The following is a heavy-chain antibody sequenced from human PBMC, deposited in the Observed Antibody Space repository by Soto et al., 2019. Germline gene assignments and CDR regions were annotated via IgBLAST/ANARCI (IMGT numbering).Heavy chain of an antibody. CDR3: ARGIEGWYQGRYYYGMDL. D-gene: IGHD6-19*01. CDR1: GGSVSSGSYY. CDR2: IYYSGNT. J-gene: IGHJ6*02. V-gene: IGHV4-61*01. Sequence: QVQLQESGPGLVKPSETLSLTCTVSGGSVSSGSYYWSWIRQPPGKGLEWIGYIYYSGNTNYNPCLKSRVTISVDTSKNQFSLKLSSVTAADTAVYYCARGIEGWYQGRYYYGMDLWGQGTTVTVSS.